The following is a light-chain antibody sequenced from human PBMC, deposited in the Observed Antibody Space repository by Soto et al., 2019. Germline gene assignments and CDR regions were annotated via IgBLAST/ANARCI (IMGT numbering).Light chain of an antibody. CDR3: QQYGSSGT. V-gene: IGKV3-20*01. Sequence: EIVLTQSPGTLSLSPGERATLYCRASQSVSNNYLAWYQQKPGQAPRLLIYGASNRATGIPDRFSGSGCGTDFTLTISRLEPEDFAVYYCQQYGSSGTFGQGTKVDI. CDR1: QSVSNNY. CDR2: GAS. J-gene: IGKJ1*01.